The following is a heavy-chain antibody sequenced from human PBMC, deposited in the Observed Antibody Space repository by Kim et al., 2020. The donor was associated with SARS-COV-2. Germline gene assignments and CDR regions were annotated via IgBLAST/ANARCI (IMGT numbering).Heavy chain of an antibody. V-gene: IGHV3-21*01. CDR3: ARDAVAGTWTWFDP. Sequence: ADSVKGRFTISRDNAKNSLYRQMNGLRAEDTAVYYCARDAVAGTWTWFDPWGQGTLVTVSS. D-gene: IGHD6-19*01. J-gene: IGHJ5*02.